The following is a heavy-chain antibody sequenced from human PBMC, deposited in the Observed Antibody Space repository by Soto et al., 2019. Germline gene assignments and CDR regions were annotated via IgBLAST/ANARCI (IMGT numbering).Heavy chain of an antibody. CDR2: IYSGGST. CDR3: ARDVERGYSGYALNV. V-gene: IGHV3-53*04. D-gene: IGHD5-12*01. J-gene: IGHJ6*03. CDR1: GFTVSSNY. Sequence: GGSLRLSCAASGFTVSSNYMSWVRQAPGKGLEWVSVIYSGGSTYYADSVKGRFTISRHNSKNTLYLQMNSLRAEDTAVYYCARDVERGYSGYALNVWGKGTTVTVSS.